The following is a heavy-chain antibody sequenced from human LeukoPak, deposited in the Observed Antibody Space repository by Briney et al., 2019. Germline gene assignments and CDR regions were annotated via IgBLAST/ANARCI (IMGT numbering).Heavy chain of an antibody. D-gene: IGHD2-15*01. V-gene: IGHV3-64*01. J-gene: IGHJ6*03. CDR3: ARDLRYCSGGSCVLGVPDWSYYMDV. CDR2: ISSNGGST. Sequence: GGSLRLSCAASGFTFSSYAMHWVRQAPGKGLEYDSAISSNGGSTYYANSVKGRFTISRDNSKNTLYLQMGSLRAEDMAVYYCARDLRYCSGGSCVLGVPDWSYYMDVWGKGTTVTVSS. CDR1: GFTFSSYA.